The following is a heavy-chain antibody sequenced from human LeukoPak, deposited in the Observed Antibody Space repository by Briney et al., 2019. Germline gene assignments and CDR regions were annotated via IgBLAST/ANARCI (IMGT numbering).Heavy chain of an antibody. CDR1: GFTVSSNY. Sequence: GGSLRLSCAASGFTVSSNYMTWVRQAPGKGLEWVSVIYVGGGTYYADSVKGRFTISRDNSKNTLYLQMNSLRAEDTAVYYCARGPYSGSYYYDYWGQGTLVIVPS. D-gene: IGHD1-26*01. V-gene: IGHV3-53*01. CDR3: ARGPYSGSYYYDY. CDR2: IYVGGGT. J-gene: IGHJ4*02.